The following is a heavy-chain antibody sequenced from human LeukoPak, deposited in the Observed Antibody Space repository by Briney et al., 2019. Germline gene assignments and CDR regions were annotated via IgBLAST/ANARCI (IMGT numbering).Heavy chain of an antibody. J-gene: IGHJ6*03. CDR3: ARGGSYDFWSGGDYYYMDV. D-gene: IGHD3-3*01. CDR2: ISSGGTTI. CDR1: GFTFSDYY. V-gene: IGHV3-11*04. Sequence: PGGSLRLPCAASGFTFSDYYMNWIRQAPGKGLEWVSYISSGGTTIYYADSVKGRLTISRDNAKNSLYLQMNSLRAEDTAVFYCARGGSYDFWSGGDYYYMDVWGKGTTVTVSS.